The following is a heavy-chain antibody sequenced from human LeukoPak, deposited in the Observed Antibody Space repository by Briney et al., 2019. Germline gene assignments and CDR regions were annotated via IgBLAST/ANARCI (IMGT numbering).Heavy chain of an antibody. Sequence: PSETLSLTCTVSGDSISNYYWSWIRQRPGRGLEWIGYIHYSGITKHNPSLKSRVTISVDTSKSQFSLKLRSGTAADTAVYYCARRGNYASGTFYDDYWGQGTLVTVSS. D-gene: IGHD3-10*01. J-gene: IGHJ4*02. V-gene: IGHV4-59*08. CDR2: IHYSGIT. CDR3: ARRGNYASGTFYDDY. CDR1: GDSISNYY.